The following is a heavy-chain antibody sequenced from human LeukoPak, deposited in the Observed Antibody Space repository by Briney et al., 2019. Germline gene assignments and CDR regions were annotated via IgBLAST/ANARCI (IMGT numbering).Heavy chain of an antibody. V-gene: IGHV4-4*02. D-gene: IGHD6-25*01. CDR3: GRVEKYTSSGPTDP. CDR2: IYHSGRT. J-gene: IGHJ5*02. Sequence: SGTLSLTCAVSGGSISSSNWWSWVRQPPGKGLEGIGEIYHSGRTNYNPSLKSRVTISVDKSKNQFSLKLSSVTAADTAVYYCGRVEKYTSSGPTDPWGQGTLVTVSS. CDR1: GGSISSSNW.